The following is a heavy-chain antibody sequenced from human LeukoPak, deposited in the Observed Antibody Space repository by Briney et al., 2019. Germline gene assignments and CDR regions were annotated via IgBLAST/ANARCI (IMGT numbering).Heavy chain of an antibody. CDR2: IYYSGST. Sequence: TLSLTCTVSGGSISSSSYYWGWIRQPPGKGLEWIGSIYYSGSTYYNPSLKSRVTISVDTSKNQFSLKLSSVTAADTAVYYCARDDPDRLQSEGMDVWGQGTTVTVSS. J-gene: IGHJ6*02. CDR3: ARDDPDRLQSEGMDV. V-gene: IGHV4-39*07. D-gene: IGHD4-11*01. CDR1: GGSISSSSYY.